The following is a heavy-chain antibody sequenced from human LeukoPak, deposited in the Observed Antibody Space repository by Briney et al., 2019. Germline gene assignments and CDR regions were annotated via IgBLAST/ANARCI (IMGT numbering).Heavy chain of an antibody. V-gene: IGHV1-2*02. CDR3: ARVTAAAAEYFQH. Sequence: ASVKVSCKASGYTFTGYYMHWVRQAPGQGLEWMGWINLNSGGTNYAQKFQGRVTMTRDTSISTAYMELSRLRSDDTAVYYCARVTAAAAEYFQHWGQGTLVTVSS. CDR2: INLNSGGT. J-gene: IGHJ1*01. CDR1: GYTFTGYY. D-gene: IGHD6-13*01.